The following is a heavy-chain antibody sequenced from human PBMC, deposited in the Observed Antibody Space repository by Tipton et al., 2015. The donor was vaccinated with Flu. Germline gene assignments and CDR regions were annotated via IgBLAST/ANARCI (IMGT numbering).Heavy chain of an antibody. Sequence: QLVQSGGGLIQPGGSLRLSCAASGFTVSSNYMTWVRQAPGKGLEWVSVIYSGGSTYYAGSVRGRFTISRDNSKNTLYLQMNSLRVDDTAVYYCARGRGYCSTTTCLLPFDFWGQGTLVTVSS. CDR1: GFTVSSNY. V-gene: IGHV3-53*01. CDR3: ARGRGYCSTTTCLLPFDF. D-gene: IGHD2-2*01. CDR2: IYSGGST. J-gene: IGHJ4*02.